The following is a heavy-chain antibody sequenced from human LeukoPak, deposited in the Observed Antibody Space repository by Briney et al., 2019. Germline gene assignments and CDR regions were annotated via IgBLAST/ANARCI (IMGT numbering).Heavy chain of an antibody. J-gene: IGHJ4*02. V-gene: IGHV4-34*01. CDR3: ASTIWFGELLSERDY. D-gene: IGHD3-10*01. CDR1: GGSFSGYY. CDR2: INHSGST. Sequence: PSETLSLTCAVYGGSFSGYYWSWIRQPPGKGLEWIGEINHSGSTNYNPSLKSRVTISVDTSKNQFSLKLSSVTAADTAVYYRASTIWFGELLSERDYWGQGTLVTVSS.